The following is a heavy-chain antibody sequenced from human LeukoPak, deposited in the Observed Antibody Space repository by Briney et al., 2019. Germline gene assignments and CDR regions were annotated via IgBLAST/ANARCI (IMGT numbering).Heavy chain of an antibody. CDR1: GGSISSYY. Sequence: SETLSLTCTVSGGSISSYYWSWIRQPPGKGLEWIGYIYYSGSTNYNPSLKSRVTISVDTSKNQFSLKLSSVTAADTAVYYCARTDDSSGYFDDAFDIWGQGTMVTVSS. J-gene: IGHJ3*02. CDR3: ARTDDSSGYFDDAFDI. CDR2: IYYSGST. D-gene: IGHD3-22*01. V-gene: IGHV4-59*01.